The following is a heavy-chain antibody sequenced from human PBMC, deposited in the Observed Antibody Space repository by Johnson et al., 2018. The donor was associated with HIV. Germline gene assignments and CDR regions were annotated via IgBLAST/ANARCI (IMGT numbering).Heavy chain of an antibody. Sequence: VESGGGLVQPGRSLRLSCAASGFTFDDYAMHWVRQPPGKGLEWVSGISWNSGTIGYADSVKGRFTISRDNAKNSLFLQMNSLRAEDTALYYCAKDLINSGNRREAFDIWGQGTMVTVS. CDR3: AKDLINSGNRREAFDI. D-gene: IGHD1-26*01. V-gene: IGHV3-9*01. J-gene: IGHJ3*02. CDR2: ISWNSGTI. CDR1: GFTFDDYA.